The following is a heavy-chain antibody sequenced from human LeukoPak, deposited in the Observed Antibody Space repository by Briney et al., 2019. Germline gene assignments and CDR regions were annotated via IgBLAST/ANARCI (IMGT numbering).Heavy chain of an antibody. D-gene: IGHD1-1*01. V-gene: IGHV3-53*01. CDR1: GFTVSSNY. Sequence: GGFLRLSCAASGFTVSSNYMSWVRQAPGKGLEWVSSIHSGGSTYYADSVKGRFTISRDNSKNTLYLQMNSLRAEDTAVYYCAKEAVNWNDDNGALDYWGQGTLVTVSS. CDR2: IHSGGST. J-gene: IGHJ4*02. CDR3: AKEAVNWNDDNGALDY.